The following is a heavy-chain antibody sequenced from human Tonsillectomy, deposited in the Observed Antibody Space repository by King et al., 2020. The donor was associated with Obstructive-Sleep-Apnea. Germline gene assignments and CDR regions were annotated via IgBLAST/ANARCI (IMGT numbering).Heavy chain of an antibody. CDR2: IYYSGST. J-gene: IGHJ4*02. D-gene: IGHD3-3*01. V-gene: IGHV4-39*07. Sequence: QLQESGPGLVKPSETLSLTCTVSGGSISSSNYYWGWIRQPPGKGLEWIGTIYYSGSTYYSPSLESRVTISVDTSKNQFSLKLSSVTAADTAVYYCARVAIFGVVISRYYFDYWGQGTLVTVSS. CDR3: ARVAIFGVVISRYYFDY. CDR1: GGSISSSNYY.